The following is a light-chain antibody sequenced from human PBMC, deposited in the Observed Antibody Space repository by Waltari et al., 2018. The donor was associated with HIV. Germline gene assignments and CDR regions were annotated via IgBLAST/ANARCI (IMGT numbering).Light chain of an antibody. CDR1: SSTVGDNY. Sequence: QSVLTQPPSVSAAPGQKVTISCSGSSSTVGDNYVAWYQHLPGTAPQLLIYENNRRPSGIPDRFSGSKSGTSATLDIAGLQTGDEADYYCGTWDSSLTGVVFGGGTKLTVL. CDR3: GTWDSSLTGVV. V-gene: IGLV1-51*01. J-gene: IGLJ2*01. CDR2: ENN.